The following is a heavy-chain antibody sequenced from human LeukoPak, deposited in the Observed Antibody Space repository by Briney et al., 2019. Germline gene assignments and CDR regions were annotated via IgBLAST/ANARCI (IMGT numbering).Heavy chain of an antibody. CDR3: ARVSEIAAAGTGFAFDI. D-gene: IGHD6-13*01. J-gene: IGHJ3*02. V-gene: IGHV4-30-2*01. Sequence: NPSETLSLTCTVSGGSISSGGYYWSWIRQPPGKGLEWIGYIYHSGSTYYNPSLKSRVTISVDRSKNQFSLKLSSVTAADTAVYYCARVSEIAAAGTGFAFDIWGQGTMVTVSS. CDR1: GGSISSGGYY. CDR2: IYHSGST.